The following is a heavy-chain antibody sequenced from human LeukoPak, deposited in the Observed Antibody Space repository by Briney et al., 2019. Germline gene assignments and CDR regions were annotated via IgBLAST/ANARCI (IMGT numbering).Heavy chain of an antibody. CDR2: IPYDGSNK. CDR3: ARSYSGSYRDAFDI. CDR1: GFTFSSFA. D-gene: IGHD1-26*01. Sequence: GGSLRLSCAASGFTFSSFAMHWVRQAPGKGLEWVAVIPYDGSNKYYADSVKGRFTISRDNSKNTVYLQMDSLRAEDTAVYYCARSYSGSYRDAFDIWGQGTMVTVSS. V-gene: IGHV3-30-3*01. J-gene: IGHJ3*02.